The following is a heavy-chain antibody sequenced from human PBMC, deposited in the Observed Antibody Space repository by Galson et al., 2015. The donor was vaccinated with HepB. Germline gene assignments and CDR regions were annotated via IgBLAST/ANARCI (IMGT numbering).Heavy chain of an antibody. CDR1: GGSFSGYY. J-gene: IGHJ4*02. Sequence: ETLSLTCAVYGGSFSGYYLSWIRQPPGKGLEWIGKINHSGSTDYNPSLKSRVTISVDTSKNQFSLKLSSVTAADTAVYYCARESQYSSSWYFDYWGQGTLVTVSS. V-gene: IGHV4-34*01. CDR3: ARESQYSSSWYFDY. CDR2: INHSGST. D-gene: IGHD6-13*01.